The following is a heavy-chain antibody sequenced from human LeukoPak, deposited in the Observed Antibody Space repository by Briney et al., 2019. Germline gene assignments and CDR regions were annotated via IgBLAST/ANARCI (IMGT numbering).Heavy chain of an antibody. CDR2: FDPEDGET. CDR3: ATRAVVWSLGAFDY. Sequence: ASVKVSCKVSGYTLTELSVHWVRQAPGKGLEWMGGFDPEDGETIYAQKFQGRVTMTEDTSTDTAYMELSSLRSEDTAVYYCATRAVVWSLGAFDYWGQGTLVTVSS. V-gene: IGHV1-24*01. D-gene: IGHD2-21*02. CDR1: GYTLTELS. J-gene: IGHJ4*02.